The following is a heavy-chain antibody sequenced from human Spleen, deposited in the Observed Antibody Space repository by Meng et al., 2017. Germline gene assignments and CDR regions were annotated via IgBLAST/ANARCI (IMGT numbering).Heavy chain of an antibody. Sequence: QMQLVQPGAEVKKPGASVKVSCKASGYTFTGYYMHWVRQAPGQGLEWMGRINPNSDGTNYAQKFQGRVTMTRDTSIRTAYIELSRLRSDDTAVYYCARGDYGDYLVYDYWGQGTLVTVSS. CDR3: ARGDYGDYLVYDY. J-gene: IGHJ4*02. V-gene: IGHV1-2*06. CDR2: INPNSDGT. D-gene: IGHD4-17*01. CDR1: GYTFTGYY.